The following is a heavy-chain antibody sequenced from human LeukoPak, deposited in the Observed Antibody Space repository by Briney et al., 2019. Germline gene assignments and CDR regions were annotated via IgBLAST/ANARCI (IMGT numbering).Heavy chain of an antibody. CDR1: GFTFSDCA. V-gene: IGHV3-73*01. D-gene: IGHD2-15*01. J-gene: IGHJ4*02. CDR2: IDSRAKSHAT. Sequence: GGSLRLSCAGSGFTFSDCAIHWVRQAPGQGLEWVARIDSRAKSHATADAASVRGRSTVTRDDSKSTAWLQMNSLETEDTAVYFCTRDGGSWSHLDFWGQGTLVTVSS. CDR3: TRDGGSWSHLDF.